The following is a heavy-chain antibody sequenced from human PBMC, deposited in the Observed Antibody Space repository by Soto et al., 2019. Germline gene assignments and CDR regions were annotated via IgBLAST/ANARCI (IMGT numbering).Heavy chain of an antibody. CDR2: IYYSGST. D-gene: IGHD6-13*01. J-gene: IGHJ6*02. V-gene: IGHV4-31*03. CDR3: ARDYSRIAATSRRGMDV. Sequence: SETLSLTCTVSGGSISSGGYYWSWIRQHPGKGLEWIGYIYYSGSTYYNPSLKSRVTISVDTSKNQFSLKLSSVTAADTAVYYCARDYSRIAATSRRGMDVWGQGTAVTV. CDR1: GGSISSGGYY.